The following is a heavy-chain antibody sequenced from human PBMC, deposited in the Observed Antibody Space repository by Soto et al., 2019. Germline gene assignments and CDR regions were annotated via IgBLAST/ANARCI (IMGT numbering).Heavy chain of an antibody. V-gene: IGHV4-30-4*01. CDR1: GGSISSGDYY. D-gene: IGHD3-3*01. J-gene: IGHJ2*01. CDR3: ARVSVLRFLEWLSNTGYFDL. Sequence: QVQLQESGPGLVKPSQTPSLTCTVSGGSISSGDYYWSWIRQPPGKGLEWIGYIYYSGSTYYNPSLKSRVNISVDTSKNQFSLKLSSVTAADTAVYYCARVSVLRFLEWLSNTGYFDLWGRGTLVTVSS. CDR2: IYYSGST.